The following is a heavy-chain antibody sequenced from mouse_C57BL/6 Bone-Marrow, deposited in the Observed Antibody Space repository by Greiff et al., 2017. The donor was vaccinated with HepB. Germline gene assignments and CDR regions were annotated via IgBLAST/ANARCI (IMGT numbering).Heavy chain of an antibody. J-gene: IGHJ4*01. Sequence: QVQLKESGAELARPGASVKLSCKASGYTFTSYGISWVNQRTGQGLEWIGEIYPRSGNTYYNEKFKGKATLTADKSSSTAYMELHSLTSEDSAVYFCARLVLRYLYAMDYCGQGTSVTVSS. D-gene: IGHD1-1*01. V-gene: IGHV1-81*01. CDR2: IYPRSGNT. CDR3: ARLVLRYLYAMDY. CDR1: GYTFTSYG.